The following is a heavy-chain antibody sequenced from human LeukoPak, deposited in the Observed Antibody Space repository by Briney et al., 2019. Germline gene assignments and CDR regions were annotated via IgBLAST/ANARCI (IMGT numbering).Heavy chain of an antibody. CDR3: AAALPPISSSWYNWFDP. CDR2: INPSGGST. J-gene: IGHJ5*02. V-gene: IGHV1-46*01. D-gene: IGHD6-13*01. Sequence: ASVKVSCKASGYTFTSYYMHWVRQAPGQGLEWMGIINPSGGSTSYAQKFQGRVTITRDMSTSTAYMELSSLRSEDTAVYYCAAALPPISSSWYNWFDPWGQGTLVTVSS. CDR1: GYTFTSYY.